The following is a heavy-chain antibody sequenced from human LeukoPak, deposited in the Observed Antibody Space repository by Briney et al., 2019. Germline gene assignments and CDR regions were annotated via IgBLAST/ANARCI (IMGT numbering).Heavy chain of an antibody. Sequence: GGSLRLSCAASGFTVSSNYMSWVRQAPGKGLEWVSAIAATSSSTHDADSVQGRFTISRDNSKNTLYLQMNSLRPEDTAIYYCAKLFESGTYNNFFYYWGQGTLVTVFS. CDR2: IAATSSST. V-gene: IGHV3-23*01. CDR3: AKLFESGTYNNFFYY. CDR1: GFTVSSNY. D-gene: IGHD3-10*01. J-gene: IGHJ4*02.